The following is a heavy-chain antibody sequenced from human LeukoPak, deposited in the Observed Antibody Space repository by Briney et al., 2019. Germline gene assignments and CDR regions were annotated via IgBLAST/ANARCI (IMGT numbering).Heavy chain of an antibody. D-gene: IGHD4-11*01. Sequence: PSETLSLTCIVSGYSISSGYYWGWIRQPPGKGLEWIGSIYHSGSTYYNPSLKSRVTISVDTSKNQFSLKLSSVTAADTAVYYCAREGGDYSNDYWGQGTLVTVSS. CDR2: IYHSGST. V-gene: IGHV4-38-2*02. J-gene: IGHJ4*02. CDR3: AREGGDYSNDY. CDR1: GYSISSGYY.